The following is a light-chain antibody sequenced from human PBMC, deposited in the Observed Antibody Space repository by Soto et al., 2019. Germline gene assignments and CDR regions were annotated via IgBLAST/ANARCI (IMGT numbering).Light chain of an antibody. V-gene: IGKV1-33*01. CDR2: DAS. CDR3: QQYDDVTYT. Sequence: DIQMTQSPSSLSASVGDRVTITCQASQGINKFLNWYQQKPGTAPKLLIYDASNLETGVPSRFSGSGSGTHFTFIITSLQPEDIATYYCQQYDDVTYTFGQGTELEIK. CDR1: QGINKF. J-gene: IGKJ2*01.